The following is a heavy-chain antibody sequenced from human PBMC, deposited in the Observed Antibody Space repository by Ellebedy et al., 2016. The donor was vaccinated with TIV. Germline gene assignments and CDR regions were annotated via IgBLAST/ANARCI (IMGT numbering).Heavy chain of an antibody. CDR2: IKDDGSEK. Sequence: PGGSLRLSCPASGSTFSNYWLSWIRQPPGTGLQWVANIKDDGSEKYYVDSVKGRFTISRDNAENSLSLQMNSLRSEDTAVYYCARRHNYGYGLFDTWGQGTLVTVSS. D-gene: IGHD5-18*01. V-gene: IGHV3-7*01. CDR3: ARRHNYGYGLFDT. CDR1: GSTFSNYW. J-gene: IGHJ5*02.